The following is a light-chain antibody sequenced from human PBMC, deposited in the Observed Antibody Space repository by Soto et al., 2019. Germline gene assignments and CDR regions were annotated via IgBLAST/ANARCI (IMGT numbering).Light chain of an antibody. Sequence: QSVLTQPASVSGSPGQSITISCTGTSSDVGGYNYVSWYQQHPGKAPKFMIYDVSKRPSGVSNRFSGSKSGNTASLTISGLQAEDEADYYCTSHTSTSTLLVFGTGTKVTVL. CDR2: DVS. J-gene: IGLJ1*01. CDR3: TSHTSTSTLLV. CDR1: SSDVGGYNY. V-gene: IGLV2-14*03.